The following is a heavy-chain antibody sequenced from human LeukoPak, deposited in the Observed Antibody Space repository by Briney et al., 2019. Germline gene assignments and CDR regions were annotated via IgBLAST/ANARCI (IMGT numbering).Heavy chain of an antibody. CDR2: ISSSNSYI. V-gene: IGHV3-21*01. D-gene: IGHD2-15*01. Sequence: PGGSLRLSCAASGFTFTTYSMNWVRQAPGKGLEWVSSISSSNSYIYYADSVKGRFTISRDNAKNSLYLQMNSLRAEDTAVYYCAREGCSGGSCYFDYWGQGTLVTVSS. CDR1: GFTFTTYS. J-gene: IGHJ4*02. CDR3: AREGCSGGSCYFDY.